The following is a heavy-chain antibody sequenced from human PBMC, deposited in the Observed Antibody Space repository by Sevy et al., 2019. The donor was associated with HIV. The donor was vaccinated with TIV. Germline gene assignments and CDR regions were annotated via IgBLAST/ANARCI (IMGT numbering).Heavy chain of an antibody. Sequence: GGYLRLSCAASGFTFSANWMNCVRQAPGKGLEWVANIKGDGSDKHYVDSVEGRFTISRDNAKNLLYLQMNSLRVEDTAVYYCAHETFGRFESWGQGTLVTVSS. D-gene: IGHD3-16*01. CDR3: AHETFGRFES. V-gene: IGHV3-7*01. CDR2: IKGDGSDK. CDR1: GFTFSANW. J-gene: IGHJ4*02.